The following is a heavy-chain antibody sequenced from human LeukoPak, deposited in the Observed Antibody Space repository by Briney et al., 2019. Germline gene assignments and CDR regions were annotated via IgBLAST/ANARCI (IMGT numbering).Heavy chain of an antibody. V-gene: IGHV3-21*01. CDR1: GFTFSSYA. J-gene: IGHJ4*02. CDR2: ISSSSSYI. D-gene: IGHD1-26*01. Sequence: GGSLRLSCAASGFTFSSYAMHWVRQAPGKGLEWVSSISSSSSYIYYTDSVKGRFTISRDNAKNSLYLQMNSLRAEDTAVYYCARGSSKWDLLKGALDYWGLGTLVTVSS. CDR3: ARGSSKWDLLKGALDY.